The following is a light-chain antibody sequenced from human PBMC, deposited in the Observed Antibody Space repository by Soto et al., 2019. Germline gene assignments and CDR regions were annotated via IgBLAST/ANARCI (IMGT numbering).Light chain of an antibody. J-gene: IGLJ3*02. Sequence: QPVLTQSPSASASLGASVKLTCTLSSGHSSYAIAWLQQQPEKGPRYLMKLNSDGSHTKGDGIPDRFSGSSSGAERYLTISSLQSEDEADYYCQTWATGIRVFGGGTKLTVL. CDR1: SGHSSYA. CDR3: QTWATGIRV. V-gene: IGLV4-69*01. CDR2: LNSDGSH.